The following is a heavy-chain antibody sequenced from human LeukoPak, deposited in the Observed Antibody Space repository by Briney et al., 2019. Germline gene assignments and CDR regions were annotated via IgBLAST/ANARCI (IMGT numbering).Heavy chain of an antibody. J-gene: IGHJ4*02. CDR3: ARADIIVVAGATPVGSAFEY. CDR1: GYTFTSYA. D-gene: IGHD2-15*01. V-gene: IGHV1-18*01. Sequence: ASVKVSCKASGYTFTSYAISWVRQAPGQGLEWMGWISANKGDTEYAQKFQGRLTVTRDTSTSTAYMELRRLKSDDTAVYYCARADIIVVAGATPVGSAFEYWGQGTLITVS. CDR2: ISANKGDT.